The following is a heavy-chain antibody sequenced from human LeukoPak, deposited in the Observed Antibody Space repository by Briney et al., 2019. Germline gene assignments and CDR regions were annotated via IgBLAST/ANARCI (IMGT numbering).Heavy chain of an antibody. J-gene: IGHJ4*02. CDR3: ARDGPTTYYYDSSGYYLDY. V-gene: IGHV3-30*04. CDR2: ISYDGSNK. Sequence: GGSLRLSCAASGFTFSSYAMHWVRQAPGKGLEWVAVISYDGSNKYYADSVKGRFTISRDNSKNTRYLQMNSLRAEDTAVYYCARDGPTTYYYDSSGYYLDYWGQGTLVTVSS. CDR1: GFTFSSYA. D-gene: IGHD3-22*01.